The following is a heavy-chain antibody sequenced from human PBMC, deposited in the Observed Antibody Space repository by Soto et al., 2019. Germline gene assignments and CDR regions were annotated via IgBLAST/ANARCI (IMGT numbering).Heavy chain of an antibody. V-gene: IGHV4-59*12. CDR3: ARCIAAAGPIDY. CDR2: VYYTGTT. CDR1: GGSINNYY. J-gene: IGHJ4*02. Sequence: SETLSLTCTVSGGSINNYYWAWIRQPPGKGLEWIGYVYYTGTTSYNPSLKSRVTISVDKSKNQFSLKLSSVTAADTAVYYCARCIAAAGPIDYWGQGTLVTVSS. D-gene: IGHD6-13*01.